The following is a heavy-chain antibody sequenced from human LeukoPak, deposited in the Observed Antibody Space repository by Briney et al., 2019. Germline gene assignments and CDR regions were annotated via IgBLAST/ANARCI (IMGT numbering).Heavy chain of an antibody. CDR2: LNSDGSST. CDR3: VREGGYNRYDS. Sequence: GGSLRLSCAASGFTFNNYGIHWVRQAPGEGLVWVSCLNSDGSSTTYADSVKGRFTISRDNAKNTLYLQMNSLRTEDTAVYYCVREGGYNRYDSWGQGTLVTVSS. D-gene: IGHD5-24*01. V-gene: IGHV3-74*01. J-gene: IGHJ5*02. CDR1: GFTFNNYG.